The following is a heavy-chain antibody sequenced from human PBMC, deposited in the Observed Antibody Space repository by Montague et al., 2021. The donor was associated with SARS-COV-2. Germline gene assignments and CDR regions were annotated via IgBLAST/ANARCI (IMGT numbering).Heavy chain of an antibody. V-gene: IGHV4-4*07. D-gene: IGHD3-16*01. CDR3: VRDGGNWYYFDY. CDR2: IYASGST. J-gene: IGHJ4*02. Sequence: SETLSLTCSISGVSITSYYWSWVRQPAGKGLEWIGYIYASGSTNYRPSRKSRVRLSIDNPKNQFSLKLESLTAADTAVYYCVRDGGNWYYFDYWGQGALVTVSS. CDR1: GVSITSYY.